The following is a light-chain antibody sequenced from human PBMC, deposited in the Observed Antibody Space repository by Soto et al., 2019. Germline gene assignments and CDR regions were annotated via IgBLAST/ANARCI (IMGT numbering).Light chain of an antibody. J-gene: IGKJ4*01. CDR3: QQSYRPLT. Sequence: DIQMTQSPSSLSASVGDRVTITCRASQSISSYLNWYQQKPGKAPKLLIYAASSLQSGVPSRFSGSGSGTDFTLTISSLQREDFATYYCQQSYRPLTFGGRTKVEIK. V-gene: IGKV1-39*01. CDR2: AAS. CDR1: QSISSY.